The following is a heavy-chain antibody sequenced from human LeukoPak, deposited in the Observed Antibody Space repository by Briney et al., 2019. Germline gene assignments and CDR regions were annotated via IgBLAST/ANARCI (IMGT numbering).Heavy chain of an antibody. CDR3: AREVTD. J-gene: IGHJ4*02. Sequence: PGRSLRLSCAASGFTFSSYGMHWVRQAPGKGLEWVAVIWHDGSNKDYADSVKGRFTISRDNSKSTLYLQMNSLRVEDTAVYYCAREVTDWGQGTLVSVSS. D-gene: IGHD2-21*02. CDR1: GFTFSSYG. CDR2: IWHDGSNK. V-gene: IGHV3-33*08.